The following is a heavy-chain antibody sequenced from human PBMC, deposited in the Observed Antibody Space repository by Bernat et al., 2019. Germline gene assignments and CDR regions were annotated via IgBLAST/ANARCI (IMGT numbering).Heavy chain of an antibody. CDR2: ISYDGSNK. Sequence: QVQLVESGGGVVQPGRSLRLSCAASGFTFSSYGMHWVRQAPGKGLEWVAVISYDGSNKYYADSVKGRFTISRDNSKNTLYLQMNSLRAEDTAVYYCAAAVGYWGQGTLVTVSS. V-gene: IGHV3-30*03. D-gene: IGHD6-13*01. J-gene: IGHJ4*02. CDR1: GFTFSSYG. CDR3: AAAVGY.